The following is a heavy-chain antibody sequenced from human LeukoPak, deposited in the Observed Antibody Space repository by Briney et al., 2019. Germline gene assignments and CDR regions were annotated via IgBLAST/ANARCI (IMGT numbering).Heavy chain of an antibody. Sequence: SVKVSCKASGGTFSSYAISWVRQAPGQGLEWMGRIIPILGIANYAQKFQGRVTITADKSTSTAYMELSSLRSEDTAVYYCARFITMIVGARPQNAFDIWGQGTMVTVSS. V-gene: IGHV1-69*04. CDR1: GGTFSSYA. D-gene: IGHD3-22*01. J-gene: IGHJ3*02. CDR3: ARFITMIVGARPQNAFDI. CDR2: IIPILGIA.